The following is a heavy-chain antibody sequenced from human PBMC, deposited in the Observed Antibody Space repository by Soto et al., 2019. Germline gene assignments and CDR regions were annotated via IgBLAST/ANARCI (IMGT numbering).Heavy chain of an antibody. CDR2: LNHSGST. V-gene: IGHV4-34*01. D-gene: IGHD3-3*01. CDR3: ARGLALYYDFWSGYPTNWFDP. J-gene: IGHJ5*02. Sequence: QVQLQQWGAGLLKPSETLSLTCAVYGGSFSGYYWSWIRQPPGKGLEWIGELNHSGSTNYNQSLKSRVTISVDTSKNQFSLKLSSVTAADTAVYFCARGLALYYDFWSGYPTNWFDPWGQGTLVTVSS. CDR1: GGSFSGYY.